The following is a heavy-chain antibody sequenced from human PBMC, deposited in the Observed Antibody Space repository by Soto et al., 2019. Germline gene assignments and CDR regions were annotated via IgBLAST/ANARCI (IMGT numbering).Heavy chain of an antibody. D-gene: IGHD3-10*01. CDR1: GFTFSSYW. CDR2: IKQDGSEK. J-gene: IGHJ4*02. Sequence: GSLRLSCAASGFTFSSYWMSWVRQAPGKGLEWVANIKQDGSEKYYVDSVKGRFTISRDNAKNSLYLQMNSLRAEDTAVYYCARVPLLWFGETIYYFDYWGQGTLVTVSS. CDR3: ARVPLLWFGETIYYFDY. V-gene: IGHV3-7*05.